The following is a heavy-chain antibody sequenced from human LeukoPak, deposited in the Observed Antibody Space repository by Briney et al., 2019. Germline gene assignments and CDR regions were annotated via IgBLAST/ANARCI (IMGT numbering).Heavy chain of an antibody. D-gene: IGHD2-2*01. V-gene: IGHV3-23*01. Sequence: GGSLRLSSAASGFTFSSYAMSWVRQAPGKGLEWVSAISGSGGSTYYADSVKGRFTISRDNSKNTLYLQMNSLRAEDTAVYYCAPAAYVAGYFDYWGQGTLVTVSS. CDR3: APAAYVAGYFDY. CDR1: GFTFSSYA. J-gene: IGHJ4*02. CDR2: ISGSGGST.